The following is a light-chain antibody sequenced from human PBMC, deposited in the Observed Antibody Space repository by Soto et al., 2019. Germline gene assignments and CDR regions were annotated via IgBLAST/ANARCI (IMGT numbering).Light chain of an antibody. J-gene: IGKJ1*01. Sequence: DIQMTQSPSTLSASVGDRVTLTCRASQSVNSWLAWYQQKAGKAPKLLISEASNLKDGVPSRFSGSGSETEFSLTLSGLQPDDFATYYCQQYRSQRTFGQGTRV. V-gene: IGKV1-5*03. CDR3: QQYRSQRT. CDR1: QSVNSW. CDR2: EAS.